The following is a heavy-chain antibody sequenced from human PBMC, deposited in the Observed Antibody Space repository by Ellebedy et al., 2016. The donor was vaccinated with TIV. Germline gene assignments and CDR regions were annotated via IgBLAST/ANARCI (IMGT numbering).Heavy chain of an antibody. CDR2: ISNRDRT. CDR1: GDSISSSSYY. Sequence: SETLSLTXTVSGDSISSSSYYCVWIRQPPGKGPEWIGTISNRDRTDYNPSLKSRVFILVDASKNQFFLKLTSVNAADTAVYYCATFNQYYTYLGVWGKGTTVIVSS. J-gene: IGHJ6*03. V-gene: IGHV4-39*01. CDR3: ATFNQYYTYLGV. D-gene: IGHD1-14*01.